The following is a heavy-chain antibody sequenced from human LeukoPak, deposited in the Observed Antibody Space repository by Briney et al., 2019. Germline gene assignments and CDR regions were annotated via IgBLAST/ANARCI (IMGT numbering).Heavy chain of an antibody. CDR1: GGSISSNY. CDR2: IYYSGNT. D-gene: IGHD6-19*01. Sequence: SETLSLTCTVSGGSISSNYWSWIRQPPGRGLEWIGYIYYSGNTNYNPSLKSRVSISVDTSQNQFSLKLSSVTAADTAVYYCAREAAYSSGWYGYFRHWGQGTLVTVSS. V-gene: IGHV4-59*01. J-gene: IGHJ1*01. CDR3: AREAAYSSGWYGYFRH.